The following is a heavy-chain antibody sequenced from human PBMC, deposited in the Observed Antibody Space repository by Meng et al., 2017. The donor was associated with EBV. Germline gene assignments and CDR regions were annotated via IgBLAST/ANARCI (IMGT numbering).Heavy chain of an antibody. D-gene: IGHD3-10*01. V-gene: IGHV1-69*01. CDR2: FLPRLGAP. J-gene: IGHJ4*02. CDR3: ASESGRGYTPDY. CDR1: GGPFRYYA. Sequence: QGQLVQFAAGGKKAGSAVKVSCKTSGGPFRYYAISWVRQAPGQGLEWLGGFLPRLGAPNYAQKFHGRVKITADESTSTHYMDLSSLRSEDTAIYYCASESGRGYTPDYWGQGTLVTVSS.